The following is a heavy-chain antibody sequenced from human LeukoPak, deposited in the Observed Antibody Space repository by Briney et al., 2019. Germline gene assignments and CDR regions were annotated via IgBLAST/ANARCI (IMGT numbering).Heavy chain of an antibody. Sequence: SETLSLTCTVSGGSISSYYWSWIRQPPGKGLEWIGNIYYSGSTNYNPSLKSRVTISVDTSKNQFSLKLSSVTAADTAVYYCARGLDAVAGVGYWGQGTLVTVSS. CDR1: GGSISSYY. J-gene: IGHJ4*02. D-gene: IGHD6-19*01. CDR3: ARGLDAVAGVGY. CDR2: IYYSGST. V-gene: IGHV4-59*01.